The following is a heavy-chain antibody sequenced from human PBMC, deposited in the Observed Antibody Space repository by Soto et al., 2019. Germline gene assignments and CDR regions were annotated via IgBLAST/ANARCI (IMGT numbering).Heavy chain of an antibody. CDR1: GFTFSSYG. CDR2: ISYDGSNK. J-gene: IGHJ6*02. Sequence: QVQLVESGGGVVQPGRSLRLSCAASGFTFSSYGMHWVRQAPGKGLEWVAVISYDGSNKYYADSVKGRFTIYRDNSKNTLYLQMNSLRAEDTAVYYCAKDSSGWFYYYYGMDVWGQGTTVTVSS. V-gene: IGHV3-30*18. CDR3: AKDSSGWFYYYYGMDV. D-gene: IGHD6-19*01.